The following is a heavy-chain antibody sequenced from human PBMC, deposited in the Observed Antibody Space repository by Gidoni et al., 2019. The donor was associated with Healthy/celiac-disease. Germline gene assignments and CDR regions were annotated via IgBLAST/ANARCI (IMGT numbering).Heavy chain of an antibody. V-gene: IGHV1-46*03. CDR3: ARAGGSGGGYYYYYYMDV. J-gene: IGHJ6*03. CDR2: INPSGGST. CDR1: GYTFTSYY. D-gene: IGHD3-10*01. Sequence: QVQLVQSGAEVKKPGASVKVSCKASGYTFTSYYMHWVRQAPGQGLEWMGIINPSGGSTSYAQKFQGRVTMTRDTSTSTVYMELSSLRSEDTAVYYCARAGGSGGGYYYYYYMDVWGKGTTVTVSS.